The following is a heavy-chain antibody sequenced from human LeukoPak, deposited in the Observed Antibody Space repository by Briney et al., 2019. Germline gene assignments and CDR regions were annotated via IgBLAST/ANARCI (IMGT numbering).Heavy chain of an antibody. D-gene: IGHD3-22*01. CDR1: GFTFDAYA. CDR3: AKDYYDSSGYMVHFDY. J-gene: IGHJ4*02. V-gene: IGHV3-43*02. CDR2: IIGDGGST. Sequence: PGGSLRLSCAASGFTFDAYALHWVRQAPGKGLECVSLIIGDGGSTYYADSVKGRLTISRDNSKNSLYLQMNSLRTEDTALYYCAKDYYDSSGYMVHFDYWGQGTLVTVSS.